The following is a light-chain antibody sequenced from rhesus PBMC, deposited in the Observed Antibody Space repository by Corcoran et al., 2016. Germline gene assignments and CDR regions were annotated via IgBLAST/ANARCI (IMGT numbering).Light chain of an antibody. Sequence: DIQMTQSPSSLSASVGDTVTITCRASQSISSWLDWYQQKPGKAPKLLIYKTSSLQSGVPSRFSGSGSGTDFTLTIRSLQPEDIATYYCLQYSRSPFPFGPGTKLDIK. CDR1: QSISSW. CDR3: LQYSRSPFP. CDR2: KTS. V-gene: IGKV1-22*01. J-gene: IGKJ3*01.